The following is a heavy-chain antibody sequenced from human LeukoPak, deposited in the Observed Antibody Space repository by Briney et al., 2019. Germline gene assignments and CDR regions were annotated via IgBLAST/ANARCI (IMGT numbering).Heavy chain of an antibody. CDR2: ISGSGGST. Sequence: GGSLRLSCAASGFTFSSYAMSWVRQAPGKGLEWVTAISGSGGSTYYADSVKGRFTISRDNSKNTLYLQMNSLRAEDTAVYYCAKGAYYYDSSGYESYYFDYWGQGTLVTVSS. CDR3: AKGAYYYDSSGYESYYFDY. CDR1: GFTFSSYA. D-gene: IGHD3-22*01. V-gene: IGHV3-23*01. J-gene: IGHJ4*02.